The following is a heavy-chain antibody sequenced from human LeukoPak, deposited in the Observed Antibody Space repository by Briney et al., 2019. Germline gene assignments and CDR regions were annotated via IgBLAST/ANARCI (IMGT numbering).Heavy chain of an antibody. D-gene: IGHD5-24*01. V-gene: IGHV1-46*01. CDR3: ARGLVELATISPLGY. J-gene: IGHJ4*02. CDR2: INPSSGIT. Sequence: ASVKVSCKASGYTFTSYYILWVRQAPGQGLEWMGIINPSSGITSYAQKFQGRVTMTRDTSTSTVYMELSSLRSEDTAVYYCARGLVELATISPLGYWGQGTLVTVSS. CDR1: GYTFTSYY.